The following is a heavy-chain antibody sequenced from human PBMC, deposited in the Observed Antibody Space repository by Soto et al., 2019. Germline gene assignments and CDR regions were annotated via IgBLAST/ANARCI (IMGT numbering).Heavy chain of an antibody. J-gene: IGHJ4*02. D-gene: IGHD2-21*02. CDR1: GFTLGSFA. CDR2: ISASGSRS. CDR3: AKSRLVMTSSSFDS. Sequence: PGGSLRLSCAASGFTLGSFAMGWVRQASGKGLEWVSDISASGSRSTYADFVRGRFTVSRDNSNNTLFLQMNSLTVEDTAVYYCAKSRLVMTSSSFDSWGQGALVTVSS. V-gene: IGHV3-23*01.